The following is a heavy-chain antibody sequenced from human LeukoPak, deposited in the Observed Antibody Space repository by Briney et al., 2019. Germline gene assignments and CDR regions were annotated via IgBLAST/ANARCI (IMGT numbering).Heavy chain of an antibody. Sequence: ASVKVSCKASGYTFTGYYMHWVRQAPGQGLEWMGWINPNSGGTNYAQKFQGRVTMTRDTSISTAYMELSRLRSDDTAVYYCARDHLVHGSGSYQPDYYYYMDVWGKGTTVTVSS. CDR3: ARDHLVHGSGSYQPDYYYYMDV. D-gene: IGHD3-10*01. J-gene: IGHJ6*03. V-gene: IGHV1-2*02. CDR1: GYTFTGYY. CDR2: INPNSGGT.